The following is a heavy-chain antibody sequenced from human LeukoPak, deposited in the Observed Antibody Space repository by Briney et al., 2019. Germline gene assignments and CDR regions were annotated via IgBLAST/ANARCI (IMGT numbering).Heavy chain of an antibody. CDR2: INTNTGNP. CDR3: ARVQNWNYWDYYYYMDV. J-gene: IGHJ6*03. Sequence: GASVKVSCKASGYTFTSYAMNWVRQAPGQGLEWMGWINTNTGNPTYAQGFTGRFVFSLDTSVSTAYLQISSLKAEDTAVYYCARVQNWNYWDYYYYMDVWGKGTTVTVSS. D-gene: IGHD1-7*01. CDR1: GYTFTSYA. V-gene: IGHV7-4-1*02.